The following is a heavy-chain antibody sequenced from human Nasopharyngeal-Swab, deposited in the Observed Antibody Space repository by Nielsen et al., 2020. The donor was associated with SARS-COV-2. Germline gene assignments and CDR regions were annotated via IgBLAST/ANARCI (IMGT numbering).Heavy chain of an antibody. V-gene: IGHV1-3*01. CDR2: INAGNGNT. CDR1: GYTFTSYA. J-gene: IGHJ4*02. CDR3: ARVDSSGWLFDY. D-gene: IGHD6-19*01. Sequence: ASVKVSCKASGYTFTSYAMHWGRQAPGQRLEWMGWINAGNGNTKYSQKFQGRVTITRDTSASTAYMELSSLRSEDTAVYYCARVDSSGWLFDYWGQGTLVTVSS.